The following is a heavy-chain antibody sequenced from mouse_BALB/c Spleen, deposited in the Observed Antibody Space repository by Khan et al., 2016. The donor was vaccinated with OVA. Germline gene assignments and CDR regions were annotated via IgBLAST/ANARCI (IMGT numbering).Heavy chain of an antibody. CDR3: TRPPPFSYCLVY. V-gene: IGHV9-3-1*01. CDR1: GYTFTNYG. Sequence: QIQLVQSGPELKKPGETVKISCKASGYTFTNYGMNWVKQAPGKALKWMGWISTYTGEPTYADDFKGRFAFSLETSASTAYLQINNLKNEDTATXICTRPPPFSYCLVYWGQGTSVTVSS. J-gene: IGHJ4*01. CDR2: ISTYTGEP.